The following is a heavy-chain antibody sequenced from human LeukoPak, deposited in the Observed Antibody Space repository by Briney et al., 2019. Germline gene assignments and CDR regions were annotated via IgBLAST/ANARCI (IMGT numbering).Heavy chain of an antibody. J-gene: IGHJ4*02. CDR3: ARATRIYSSGWYYSFDY. Sequence: PGRSLRLSCAASGFTFSSYGMHWVRQAPGKGLEWVAVISYDGSNKYYADSVKGRFTISRDNSKNTLYLQMNSLRAEDTAVYYCARATRIYSSGWYYSFDYWGQGTLVTVSS. CDR2: ISYDGSNK. V-gene: IGHV3-30*03. D-gene: IGHD6-19*01. CDR1: GFTFSSYG.